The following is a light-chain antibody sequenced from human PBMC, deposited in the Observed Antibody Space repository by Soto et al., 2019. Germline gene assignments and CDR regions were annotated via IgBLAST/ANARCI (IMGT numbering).Light chain of an antibody. V-gene: IGLV2-11*01. CDR2: DVS. CDR1: SSVVGGYNY. J-gene: IGLJ1*01. CDR3: CSYAGSYTYV. Sequence: QCALTQPRSVSGAPGPAVTRAFARASSVVGGYNYVSWYQQPPGKAPKLMIYDVSKRPSGVPDRFSGSKSGNTASLTISGLQAEDEADYYCCSYAGSYTYVFGTGTKVTVL.